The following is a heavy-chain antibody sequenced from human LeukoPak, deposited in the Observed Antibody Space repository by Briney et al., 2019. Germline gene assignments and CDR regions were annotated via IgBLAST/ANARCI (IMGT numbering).Heavy chain of an antibody. CDR3: ARDLAFGEMVTNRGAFDI. V-gene: IGHV1-2*02. CDR1: GYTFTDYY. CDR2: INPNSGGT. D-gene: IGHD5-24*01. Sequence: ASVKVSCKASGYTFTDYYMHWVRQAPGQGLEWMGWINPNSGGTNYAQKFQGRVTMTRDTSISTADMELRSLRSDDTAVYYCARDLAFGEMVTNRGAFDIWGQGTMVTVPS. J-gene: IGHJ3*02.